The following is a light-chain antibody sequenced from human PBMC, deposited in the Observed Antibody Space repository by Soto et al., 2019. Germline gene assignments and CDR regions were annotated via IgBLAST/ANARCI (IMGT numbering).Light chain of an antibody. CDR3: LQLNSYPRT. V-gene: IGKV1-9*01. CDR1: QVISTS. J-gene: IGKJ1*01. Sequence: DIQLTQSPSFLSPSIGESVTITCRASQVISTSLAWYQVKPGKAPKLLIYAASTLESGVPSRFSATVSGTEFSLTISSLQPDDFATYYCLQLNSYPRTFGQGTKVDIK. CDR2: AAS.